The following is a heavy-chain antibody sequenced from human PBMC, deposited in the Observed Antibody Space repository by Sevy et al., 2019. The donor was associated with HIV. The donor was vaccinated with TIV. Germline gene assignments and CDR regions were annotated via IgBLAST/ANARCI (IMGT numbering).Heavy chain of an antibody. V-gene: IGHV1-18*01. D-gene: IGHD2-2*01. CDR3: AREPRYCSSTSCPYFDY. CDR1: GYTFTSYG. CDR2: ISAYNGNT. Sequence: ASVKVSCKASGYTFTSYGISWVRQAPGQGLEWMGWISAYNGNTNYAQKLQGRVTMTTDTSTSTAYMELRSLRSDDTAVYYCAREPRYCSSTSCPYFDYWGQGTLVTVSS. J-gene: IGHJ4*02.